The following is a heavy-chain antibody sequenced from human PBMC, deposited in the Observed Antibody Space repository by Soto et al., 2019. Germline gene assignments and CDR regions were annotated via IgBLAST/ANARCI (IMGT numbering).Heavy chain of an antibody. CDR1: GYRFPSYD. D-gene: IGHD6-13*01. CDR3: ARGIAADYGMDV. J-gene: IGHJ6*02. Sequence: ASVKVSCKASGYRFPSYDINWVRQAPGQGLEWMGWISAYNGNTNYAQKLQGRVTMTTDTSTSTAYMELRSLRSDDTAVYYCARGIAADYGMDVWGQGTTVTVSS. CDR2: ISAYNGNT. V-gene: IGHV1-18*01.